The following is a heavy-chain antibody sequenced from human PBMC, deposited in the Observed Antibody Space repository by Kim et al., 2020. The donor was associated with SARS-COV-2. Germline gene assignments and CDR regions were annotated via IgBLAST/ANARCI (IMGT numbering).Heavy chain of an antibody. CDR2: IIPIFGTA. D-gene: IGHD1-7*01. V-gene: IGHV1-69*13. CDR3: ARRETKWDAFDI. Sequence: SVKVSCKASGGTFSIYVINWVRQAPGQGLEWMGGIIPIFGTANYAQKFHDRVTITADESTITAYMEVSSVRSDDTAVYYCARRETKWDAFDIWGQGTMV. J-gene: IGHJ3*02. CDR1: GGTFSIYV.